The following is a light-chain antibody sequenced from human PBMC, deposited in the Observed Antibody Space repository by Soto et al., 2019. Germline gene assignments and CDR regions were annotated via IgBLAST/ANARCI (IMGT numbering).Light chain of an antibody. CDR2: VAS. CDR3: QQYYSHPRT. Sequence: AIRMAQSPSSLSASTGDRVTITCRASQGISNDLAWFQQKPGKAPKLLIYVASTLQSGVPSRFSGSGSGTDFTLTISRLQSEDFETYYCQQYYSHPRTLGQGTKVDIK. J-gene: IGKJ1*01. V-gene: IGKV1-8*01. CDR1: QGISND.